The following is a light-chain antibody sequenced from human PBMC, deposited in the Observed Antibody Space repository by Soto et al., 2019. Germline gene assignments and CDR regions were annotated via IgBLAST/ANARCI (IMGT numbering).Light chain of an antibody. J-gene: IGKJ1*01. CDR3: QQYGSSLSWT. CDR1: QSVSSSY. Sequence: EIVLTQSPGTLSLSPGERATLSCRASQSVSSSYLAWYQQKPGQAPRLLIYGASSRATGIPDRFSGSGSGTDFTLTISRLEPEGFGVYYCQQYGSSLSWTFGQGTKVEIK. V-gene: IGKV3-20*01. CDR2: GAS.